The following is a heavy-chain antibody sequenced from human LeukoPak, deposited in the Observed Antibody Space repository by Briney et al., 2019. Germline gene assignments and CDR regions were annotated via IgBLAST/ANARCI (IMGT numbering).Heavy chain of an antibody. Sequence: PSETLSLTCTVSGGSISSYYWSWIRQPPGKGLEWIGYIYYSGSTNYNPSLKSRVTISADTSKNQFSLKLSSVTAADTAVYYCASSSIAVAGTLNRFDYWGQGTLVTVSS. CDR1: GGSISSYY. V-gene: IGHV4-59*01. J-gene: IGHJ4*02. CDR2: IYYSGST. D-gene: IGHD6-19*01. CDR3: ASSSIAVAGTLNRFDY.